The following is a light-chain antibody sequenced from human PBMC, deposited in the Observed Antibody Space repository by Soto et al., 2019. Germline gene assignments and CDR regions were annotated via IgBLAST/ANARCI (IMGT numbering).Light chain of an antibody. Sequence: EIVLTQSPGTLSLSPGERATLSCRASQSVSSSYLAWYQQKPGQAPRLLIYGASSRATGIPDNFSGSGSGTDFTLTISRLEPEGFAVYYCQQYGSAPYTFGQGTKLEIK. CDR2: GAS. V-gene: IGKV3-20*01. CDR1: QSVSSSY. CDR3: QQYGSAPYT. J-gene: IGKJ2*01.